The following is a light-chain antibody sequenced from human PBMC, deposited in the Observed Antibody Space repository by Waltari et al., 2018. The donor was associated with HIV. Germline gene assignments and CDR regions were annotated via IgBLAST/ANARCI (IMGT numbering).Light chain of an antibody. Sequence: SYELSQPPSVSVALGQTARITCGGNDIGSKNVPWYRQKPGQAPVVVIYRDNNRPSGIPGRFSGSNSGDTATLTISRAQAGDEADYYCQVWDGTTAYYVFATGTKVTVL. J-gene: IGLJ1*01. CDR2: RDN. CDR1: DIGSKN. V-gene: IGLV3-9*01. CDR3: QVWDGTTAYYV.